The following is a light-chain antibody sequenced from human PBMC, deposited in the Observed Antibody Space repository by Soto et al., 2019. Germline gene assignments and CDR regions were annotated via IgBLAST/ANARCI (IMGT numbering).Light chain of an antibody. CDR3: QQFGISPLT. CDR2: GAS. CDR1: ESVSINY. J-gene: IGKJ4*01. Sequence: IKLTQSAGTLTLSQGERATLSCTASESVSINYLAWYQQKPGQAPRLLIYGASSRATGIPDRFSGSGSGTDFTLTISRLEPEDFAVYYCQQFGISPLTFGGGTKVDIK. V-gene: IGKV3-20*01.